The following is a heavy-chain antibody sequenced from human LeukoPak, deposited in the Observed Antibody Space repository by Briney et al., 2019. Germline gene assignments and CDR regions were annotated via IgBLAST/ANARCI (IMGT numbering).Heavy chain of an antibody. Sequence: SQTLSLTCTVSGNSISSGDNYWSWIRQPAGKGLEWIGRIYTSGSTNYNPSLKSRVTISVDTSKNQFSLKLSSVTAADTAVYYCARDIGFVHEADWFDPWGQGTLVTVSS. D-gene: IGHD2-8*01. CDR1: GNSISSGDNY. CDR2: IYTSGST. CDR3: ARDIGFVHEADWFDP. V-gene: IGHV4-61*02. J-gene: IGHJ5*02.